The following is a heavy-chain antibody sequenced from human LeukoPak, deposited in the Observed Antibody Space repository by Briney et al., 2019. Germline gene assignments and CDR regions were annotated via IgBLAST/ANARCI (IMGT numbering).Heavy chain of an antibody. CDR1: GYTFTGYY. D-gene: IGHD6-6*01. CDR2: INPNSGGT. Sequence: ASVKVSCKASGYTFTGYYMHWVRQAPGQGLEWMGWINPNSGGTNYGRVTMTRDTSISTAYMELSRLRSDDAAVYYCARGGPGAARLISYWGQGTLVTVSS. CDR3: ARGGPGAARLISY. V-gene: IGHV1-2*02. J-gene: IGHJ4*02.